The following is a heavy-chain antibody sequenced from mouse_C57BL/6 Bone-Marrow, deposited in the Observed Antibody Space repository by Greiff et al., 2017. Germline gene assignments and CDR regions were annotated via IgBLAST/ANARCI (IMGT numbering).Heavy chain of an antibody. CDR2: INPGSGGT. CDR1: GYAFTNYL. V-gene: IGHV1-54*01. CDR3: ARSENYYGSSFYFDY. J-gene: IGHJ2*01. Sequence: QVQLKQSGAELVRPGTSVKVSCKASGYAFTNYLIEWVKQRPGQGLEWIGVINPGSGGTNYNEKFKGKATLTADKSSSTTYMQLSSLTSEDSAVYFSARSENYYGSSFYFDYWGQGTTLTVSS. D-gene: IGHD1-1*01.